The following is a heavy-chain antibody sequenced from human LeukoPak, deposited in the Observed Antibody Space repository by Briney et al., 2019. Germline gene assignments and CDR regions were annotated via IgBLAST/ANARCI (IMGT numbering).Heavy chain of an antibody. CDR3: ARMAAYYYDSSAAGGVDY. J-gene: IGHJ4*02. CDR1: GGSISSYY. V-gene: IGHV4-59*01. CDR2: IYYSGST. D-gene: IGHD3-22*01. Sequence: SETLSLTCTVSGGSISSYYWSWIRQPPGKGLEWIGYIYYSGSTNYNPSLKSQVTISVDTSKNQFSLKLSSVTAADTAVYYCARMAAYYYDSSAAGGVDYWGQGTLVTVSS.